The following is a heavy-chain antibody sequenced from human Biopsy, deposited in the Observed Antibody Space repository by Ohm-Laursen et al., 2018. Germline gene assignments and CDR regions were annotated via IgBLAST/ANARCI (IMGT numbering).Heavy chain of an antibody. CDR1: GFTFDDYA. CDR3: ARDWQGRAHYYDSSGYDY. J-gene: IGHJ4*02. Sequence: SSLRLSCAASGFTFDDYAMHWVRQVPGKGLQWVSGISWNSAGIGYADSVKGRFTISRDNTKNPLYLQMNSLRAEDTAVYYCARDWQGRAHYYDSSGYDYWGQGTLVTVSS. D-gene: IGHD3-22*01. V-gene: IGHV3-9*01. CDR2: ISWNSAGI.